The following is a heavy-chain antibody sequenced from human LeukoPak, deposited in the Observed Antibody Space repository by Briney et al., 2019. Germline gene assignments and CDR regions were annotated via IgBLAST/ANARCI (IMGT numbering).Heavy chain of an antibody. Sequence: GGSLRLSCAASGFTFSSYWMSWVRQAPGKGLEWVANIKQDGSEKYYVDSVKGRSTISRDNAKNSLYLQMNSLRAEDTAVYYCAREEYYYGSGNPPVAWGQGTLVTVSS. V-gene: IGHV3-7*01. CDR2: IKQDGSEK. CDR1: GFTFSSYW. CDR3: AREEYYYGSGNPPVA. J-gene: IGHJ4*02. D-gene: IGHD3-10*01.